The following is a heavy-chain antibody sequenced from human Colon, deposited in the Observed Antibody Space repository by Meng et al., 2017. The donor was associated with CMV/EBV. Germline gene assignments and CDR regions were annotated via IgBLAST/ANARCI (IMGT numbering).Heavy chain of an antibody. CDR2: IHSSGST. J-gene: IGHJ4*02. D-gene: IGHD2-21*01. V-gene: IGHV4-34*01. CDR3: ARGQDFHKGVVH. Sequence: WGVGLLTPSESLSSTFDGDSASFSDFYWSWTRLLPGKGLEWIGEIHSSGSTHYKPSLGGRVNITLDMSTNQFSLQLSSVTAADTAVYYCARGQDFHKGVVHWGQGTLVTVSS. CDR1: SASFSDFY.